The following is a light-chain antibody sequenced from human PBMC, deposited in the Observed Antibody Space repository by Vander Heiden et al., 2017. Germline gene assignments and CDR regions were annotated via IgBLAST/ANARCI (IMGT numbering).Light chain of an antibody. CDR2: GNS. CDR1: SSNIGAGYD. Sequence: QSVLTQPPSVSGAPGQRVTISCTGSSSNIGAGYDVHWYQQLPGTAPKLLIYGNSNRPSGVPDRFSGSKSGTSASLAITGLQAEDEAVYYCQSYDSSLSGWGVFGGGTKLTVL. CDR3: QSYDSSLSGWGV. V-gene: IGLV1-40*01. J-gene: IGLJ3*02.